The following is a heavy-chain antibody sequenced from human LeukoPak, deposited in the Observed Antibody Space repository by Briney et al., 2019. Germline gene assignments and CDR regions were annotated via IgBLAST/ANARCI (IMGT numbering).Heavy chain of an antibody. CDR3: ARNRGDNTFDY. Sequence: GESLKISCKGSGYSFSSYWIGWVRQMPGKGLEWMGFIYPGESDTRYSPSFQGQVTISADKSISTAYLQWRSLKASDTGMYYCARNRGDNTFDYWGQGILVTVSS. CDR1: GYSFSSYW. CDR2: IYPGESDT. D-gene: IGHD3-10*01. J-gene: IGHJ4*02. V-gene: IGHV5-51*01.